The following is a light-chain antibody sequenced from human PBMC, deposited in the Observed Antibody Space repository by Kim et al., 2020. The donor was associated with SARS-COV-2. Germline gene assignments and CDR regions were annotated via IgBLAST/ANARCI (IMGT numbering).Light chain of an antibody. CDR3: QQYNDWPPWT. CDR1: QSVSNS. Sequence: SPGDRATLSCSASQSVSNSLAWYQQKPGQAPRLLIYDASTRATGIPARFTGSGSGTEFTLTISSLQSEDFAVYYCQQYNDWPPWTFGQGTKVDIK. CDR2: DAS. V-gene: IGKV3-15*01. J-gene: IGKJ1*01.